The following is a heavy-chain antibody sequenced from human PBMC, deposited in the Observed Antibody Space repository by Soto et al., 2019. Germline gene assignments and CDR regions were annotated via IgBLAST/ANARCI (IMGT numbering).Heavy chain of an antibody. D-gene: IGHD5-12*01. CDR2: IYYSGST. J-gene: IGHJ5*02. V-gene: IGHV4-30-4*01. Sequence: QVQLQESGPGLVKPSQTLSLTCTVSGGSISSGDYYWSWIRQTPGKGLEWIGYIYYSGSTYYNPSLKSRVTISVDTSKNQFSLKLSSVTAADTAVYYCARVEASGYASSWFDPWVQGTLVTVSS. CDR1: GGSISSGDYY. CDR3: ARVEASGYASSWFDP.